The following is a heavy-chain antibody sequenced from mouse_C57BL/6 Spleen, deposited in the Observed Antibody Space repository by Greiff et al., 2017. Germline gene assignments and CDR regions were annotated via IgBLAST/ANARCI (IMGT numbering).Heavy chain of an antibody. CDR1: GYTFTSYW. D-gene: IGHD2-5*01. J-gene: IGHJ3*01. Sequence: EVQLQQSGTVLARPGASVKMSCKTSGYTFTSYWMHWVKQRPGQGLEWIGAIYPGNSDTSYNQKFKGKAKLTAVTSASTAYMELSSLTNEDSAVYYCTRGAYYSNYGGFAYWGQGTLVTVSA. CDR2: IYPGNSDT. V-gene: IGHV1-5*01. CDR3: TRGAYYSNYGGFAY.